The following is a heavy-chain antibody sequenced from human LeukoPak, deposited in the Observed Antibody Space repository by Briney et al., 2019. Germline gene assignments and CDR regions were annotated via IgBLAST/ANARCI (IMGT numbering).Heavy chain of an antibody. V-gene: IGHV4-59*11. CDR3: ARGNVLRYFDRPVHLYYYGMDV. CDR2: IYYSGST. Sequence: SETLSLTCTVSGGSISSHYWSWIRQPPGKGLEWIGYIYYSGSTNYNPSLKSRVTISVDTSKNQFSLKLSSVTAADTAVYYCARGNVLRYFDRPVHLYYYGMDVWGQGTTVTVSS. J-gene: IGHJ6*02. CDR1: GGSISSHY. D-gene: IGHD3-9*01.